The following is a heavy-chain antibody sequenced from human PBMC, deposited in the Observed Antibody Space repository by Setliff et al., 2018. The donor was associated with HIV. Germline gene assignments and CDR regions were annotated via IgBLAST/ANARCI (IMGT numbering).Heavy chain of an antibody. Sequence: ASVKVSCKASTYTFSSYVINWVRQTPGQGLEGMGRISVYNGNTIYAQKLQGRVIMTTDTSTSTAYMELRSLRSDDTAMYYCATQRDIVMVPGQGGFDIWAQGTMVTVSS. D-gene: IGHD2-2*01. V-gene: IGHV1-18*01. CDR1: TYTFSSYV. CDR2: ISVYNGNT. CDR3: ATQRDIVMVPGQGGFDI. J-gene: IGHJ3*02.